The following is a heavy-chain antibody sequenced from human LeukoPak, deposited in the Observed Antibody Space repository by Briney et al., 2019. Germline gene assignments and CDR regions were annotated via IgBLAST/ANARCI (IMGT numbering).Heavy chain of an antibody. J-gene: IGHJ4*02. D-gene: IGHD3-3*01. V-gene: IGHV3-30*18. Sequence: GGSLRLSCAASGFTFSSYGMHWVRQAPGKGLEWVAVISYDGSNKYYADSVKGRFTISRDNSKNTLYLQMNSLRAEDTAVYYCAKGADYDFWSGFDYWGQGTLVTVSS. CDR1: GFTFSSYG. CDR2: ISYDGSNK. CDR3: AKGADYDFWSGFDY.